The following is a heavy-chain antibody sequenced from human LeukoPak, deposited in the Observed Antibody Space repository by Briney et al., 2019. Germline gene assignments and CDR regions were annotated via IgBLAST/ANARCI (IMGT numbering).Heavy chain of an antibody. V-gene: IGHV1-69*13. J-gene: IGHJ4*02. CDR2: IIPIFGTA. CDR3: ARPSYCGGDCWYYFDY. CDR1: GGTFSSYA. D-gene: IGHD2-21*01. Sequence: ASVTVSCKASGGTFSSYAISWVRQARGQGLEWMGGIIPIFGTANYAQKFQGRVTITADESTSTAYMELSSLRSEDTAVYYCARPSYCGGDCWYYFDYWGQGTLVTVSS.